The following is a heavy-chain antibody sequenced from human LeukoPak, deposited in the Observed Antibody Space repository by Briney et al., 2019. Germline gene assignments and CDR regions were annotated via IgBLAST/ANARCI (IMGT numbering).Heavy chain of an antibody. V-gene: IGHV3-23*01. CDR1: GFTFSSYG. J-gene: IGHJ4*02. Sequence: GGTLRLSCAASGFTFSSYGMSWVRQAPGKGLEWVSAISGSGGSTYYADSVKGRFTISRDNSKNTLYLQMNSLRAEDTAVYYCAQSPSYYYGSGSPREFDYWGQGTLVTVSS. CDR2: ISGSGGST. CDR3: AQSPSYYYGSGSPREFDY. D-gene: IGHD3-10*01.